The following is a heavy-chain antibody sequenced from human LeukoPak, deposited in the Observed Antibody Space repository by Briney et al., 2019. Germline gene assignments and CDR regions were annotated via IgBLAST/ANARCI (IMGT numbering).Heavy chain of an antibody. V-gene: IGHV3-48*03. CDR3: AKRRVVVVAATIDFDY. CDR1: GFAFSSYE. J-gene: IGHJ4*02. CDR2: ISTSGSTI. Sequence: PGGSLRLSCAASGFAFSSYEMNWVRQAPGKGLEWVSYISTSGSTIYYADSVKGRFTISRDNSKNTLYLQMNSLRAEDTAVYYCAKRRVVVVAATIDFDYWGQGTLVTVSS. D-gene: IGHD2-15*01.